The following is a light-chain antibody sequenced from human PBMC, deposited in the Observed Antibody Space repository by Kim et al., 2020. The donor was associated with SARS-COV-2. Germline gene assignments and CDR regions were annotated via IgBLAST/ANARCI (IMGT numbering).Light chain of an antibody. Sequence: ENVLTQSPGTLSLSPGERGTLSCGASQSVGSNFLAWYQQKPGQAPRLLIYGASSRATGIPDRFSASGSGTDFTLTISRLEPEDFAVYYWLQDGGSRTFGQGTKVDIK. V-gene: IGKV3-20*01. CDR2: GAS. J-gene: IGKJ1*01. CDR1: QSVGSNF. CDR3: LQDGGSRT.